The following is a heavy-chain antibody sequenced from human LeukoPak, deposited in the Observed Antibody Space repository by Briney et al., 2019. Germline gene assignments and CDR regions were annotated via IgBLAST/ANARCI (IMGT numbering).Heavy chain of an antibody. V-gene: IGHV1-2*02. Sequence: GASVKVSCKASGYTFTSYYMHWVRQAPGQGLEWMGWINPNSGGTNYAQKFQGRLTMTRDKSTSTAFMELNRLRSDDTAIYYCARDWILSRYFDLWGRGTLVTVSS. D-gene: IGHD2-2*03. J-gene: IGHJ2*01. CDR1: GYTFTSYY. CDR2: INPNSGGT. CDR3: ARDWILSRYFDL.